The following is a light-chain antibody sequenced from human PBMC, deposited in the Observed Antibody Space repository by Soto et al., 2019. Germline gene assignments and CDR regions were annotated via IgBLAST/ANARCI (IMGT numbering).Light chain of an antibody. CDR3: QSYDSSLSGYV. Sequence: QSVLTQPPSVSGDPGQRVTISCTGSSSNIGAGYDVHWYQQLPGTDPKLLIYGNSNRPSGVPDRFSGSKSGTSASLAITGLQAEDEADYYCQSYDSSLSGYVFGPGTKLTVL. J-gene: IGLJ1*01. CDR1: SSNIGAGYD. V-gene: IGLV1-40*01. CDR2: GNS.